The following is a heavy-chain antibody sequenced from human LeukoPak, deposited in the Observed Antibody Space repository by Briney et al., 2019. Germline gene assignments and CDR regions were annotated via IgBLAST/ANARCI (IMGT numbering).Heavy chain of an antibody. CDR3: ARDCGDGYNFGGNDY. D-gene: IGHD5-24*01. V-gene: IGHV3-48*03. CDR1: GFTFSGYE. J-gene: IGHJ4*02. Sequence: GGALRLSCAASGFTFSGYEMNWLRQAPGKGLEWVSYISSSGDTIYYADSVKGRFTISRDNSKNTLYLQMNSLRAEDTAVYYCARDCGDGYNFGGNDYWGQGTLVTVSS. CDR2: ISSSGDTI.